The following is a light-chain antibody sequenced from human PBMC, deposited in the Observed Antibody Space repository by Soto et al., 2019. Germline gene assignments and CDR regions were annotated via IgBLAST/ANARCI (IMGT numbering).Light chain of an antibody. CDR2: GAS. CDR3: QQYGSSPPIT. J-gene: IGKJ5*01. CDR1: HSVSSSY. V-gene: IGKV3-20*01. Sequence: EIVLTQSPATLSLSPGERATLSCRASHSVSSSYLAWYQQKPGQAPRLLIYGASSRATGIPDRFSGSGYGTDFTLTISRLEPEDFAVYYCQQYGSSPPITFGQGTRLEIK.